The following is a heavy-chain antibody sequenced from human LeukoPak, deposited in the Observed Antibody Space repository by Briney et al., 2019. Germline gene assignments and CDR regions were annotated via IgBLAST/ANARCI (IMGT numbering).Heavy chain of an antibody. J-gene: IGHJ4*02. D-gene: IGHD5-12*01. CDR1: GGSISSFY. V-gene: IGHV4-4*07. CDR2: INTSGTT. Sequence: SETLSLTCTVSGGSISSFYWIWIRQPAGKGLEWIGRINTSGTTNYNPSLKSRLTMSVDTSKNQFSLKLSSVTAADTAVYYCARALGYESFYYWGQGTLVTVSS. CDR3: ARALGYESFYY.